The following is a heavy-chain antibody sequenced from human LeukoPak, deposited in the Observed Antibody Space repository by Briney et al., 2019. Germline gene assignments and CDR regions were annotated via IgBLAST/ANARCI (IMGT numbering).Heavy chain of an antibody. CDR2: IRCDGSNK. Sequence: GGSLRLSCAASGFTFSSYGMHWVRQAPGKGLEWVAFIRCDGSNKYYADSVKGRFTISRDNSKNTLYLQMNSLRAEDTAVYYCAKDPTGADYWGQGTLVTVSS. CDR3: AKDPTGADY. D-gene: IGHD1-26*01. J-gene: IGHJ4*02. V-gene: IGHV3-30*02. CDR1: GFTFSSYG.